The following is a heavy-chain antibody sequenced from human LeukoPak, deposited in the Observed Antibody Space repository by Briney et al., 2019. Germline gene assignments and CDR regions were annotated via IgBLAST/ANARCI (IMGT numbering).Heavy chain of an antibody. Sequence: SETLSLTCAVYGGSFSGYYWSWIRQPPGKGLEWIGEINHSGGTNYNPSLKSRVTISVDTSKNQFSLKLSSVTAADTAVYYCARVGSGSYRDYWGQGTLVTVSS. V-gene: IGHV4-34*01. J-gene: IGHJ4*02. CDR3: ARVGSGSYRDY. D-gene: IGHD3-10*01. CDR2: INHSGGT. CDR1: GGSFSGYY.